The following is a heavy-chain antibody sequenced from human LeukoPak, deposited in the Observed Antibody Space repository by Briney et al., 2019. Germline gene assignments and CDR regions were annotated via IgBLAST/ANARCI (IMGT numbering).Heavy chain of an antibody. CDR3: ARGNSGYDPLDP. V-gene: IGHV3-30*03. J-gene: IGHJ5*02. D-gene: IGHD5-12*01. CDR2: ISYDGSNK. CDR1: GFTFSSYG. Sequence: PGRSLRLSCAASGFTFSSYGMHWVRQAPGKGLEWVAVISYDGSNKYYADSVKGRFTISRDNSKNTLYLQMNSLRAEDTAVYYCARGNSGYDPLDPWGREPWSPSPQ.